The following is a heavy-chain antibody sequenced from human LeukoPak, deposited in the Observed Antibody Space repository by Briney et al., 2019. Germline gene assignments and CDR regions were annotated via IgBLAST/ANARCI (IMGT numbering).Heavy chain of an antibody. CDR1: GFTFSSYE. V-gene: IGHV3-48*03. D-gene: IGHD2-15*01. Sequence: GGSLRLSCAASGFTFSSYEMNWVRQAPGKGLEWVSYISSSGSTIYYADSVKGRFNISRDNAKNSLCLQMNSLRAEDTAVYYCARDCGGGSCYGPYDAFDIWGQGTMVTVSS. J-gene: IGHJ3*02. CDR3: ARDCGGGSCYGPYDAFDI. CDR2: ISSSGSTI.